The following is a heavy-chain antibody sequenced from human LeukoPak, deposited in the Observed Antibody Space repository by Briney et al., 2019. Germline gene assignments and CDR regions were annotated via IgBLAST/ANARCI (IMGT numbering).Heavy chain of an antibody. Sequence: QPGGSLRLSCAASGLTFSSYAMSWVRQAPGKGLEWVSAISGSGGSTYYADSVKGRFTISRDNSKNTLYLQMNSLRAEDTAVYYCAKAYYYDSSGYYYYYYYMDVWGKGTTVTVSS. J-gene: IGHJ6*03. CDR2: ISGSGGST. V-gene: IGHV3-23*01. CDR3: AKAYYYDSSGYYYYYYYMDV. CDR1: GLTFSSYA. D-gene: IGHD3-22*01.